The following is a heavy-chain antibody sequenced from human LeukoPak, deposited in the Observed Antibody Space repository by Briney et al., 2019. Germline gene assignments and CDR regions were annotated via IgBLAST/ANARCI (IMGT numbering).Heavy chain of an antibody. CDR3: AREWVSGYYYGMDV. Sequence: ASVKVSCKVSGYTLTSYYMHWVRQAPGQGLEWMEIINPSGGSTSSAQKFQGRVTMTRDTSTSTVYMELSSLRSEDTAVYYCAREWVSGYYYGMDVWGQGTTVTVSS. CDR1: GYTLTSYY. CDR2: INPSGGST. D-gene: IGHD1-26*01. V-gene: IGHV1-46*01. J-gene: IGHJ6*02.